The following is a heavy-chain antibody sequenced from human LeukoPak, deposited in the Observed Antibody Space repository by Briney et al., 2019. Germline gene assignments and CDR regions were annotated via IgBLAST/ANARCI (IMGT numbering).Heavy chain of an antibody. J-gene: IGHJ4*02. V-gene: IGHV3-23*01. D-gene: IGHD3-9*01. CDR2: ITGSGGNT. Sequence: PGASLRLSCVASGFTFSNYAMSWVRQAPGKGLEWVSAITGSGGNTYYADSVKGRFTISRDSSKNTVFLQMNSLRAEDSAVYYCAKWGDYDVLTGYYVSDYWGQGTLVTVSS. CDR1: GFTFSNYA. CDR3: AKWGDYDVLTGYYVSDY.